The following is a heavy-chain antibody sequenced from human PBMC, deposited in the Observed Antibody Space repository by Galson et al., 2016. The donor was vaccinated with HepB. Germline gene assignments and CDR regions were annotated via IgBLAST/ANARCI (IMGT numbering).Heavy chain of an antibody. CDR2: IGGSDTGT. CDR3: AKDRGGRVDTGTLDH. CDR1: GITFSNYA. V-gene: IGHV3-23*01. D-gene: IGHD5-18*01. J-gene: IGHJ4*02. Sequence: SLRLSCAASGITFSNYAMHWVRQAPGEGLEWVSGIGGSDTGTYYADSVRGRFTISRDNSKNTLYLQMNSLRAGDAAVYYCAKDRGGRVDTGTLDHWGQGTLVTVSS.